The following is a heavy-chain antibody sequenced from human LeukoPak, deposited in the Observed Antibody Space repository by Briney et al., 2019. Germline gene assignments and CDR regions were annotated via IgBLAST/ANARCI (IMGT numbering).Heavy chain of an antibody. V-gene: IGHV3-74*01. D-gene: IGHD6-13*01. J-gene: IGHJ3*02. CDR1: GFTFSNYW. CDR2: IKSDGSST. Sequence: GGSLRLSCAASGFTFSNYWMHWVRQAPGEALMWVSRIKSDGSSTTYADSVKGRFTISRDNSKNTLYLQMNSLRAEDTAVYYCARGFSWYNAFDIWGQGTMVTVSS. CDR3: ARGFSWYNAFDI.